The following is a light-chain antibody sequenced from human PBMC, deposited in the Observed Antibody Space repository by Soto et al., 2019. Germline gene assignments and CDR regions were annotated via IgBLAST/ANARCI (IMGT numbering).Light chain of an antibody. V-gene: IGKV1-39*01. J-gene: IGKJ5*01. CDR3: QQRYTTPLT. Sequence: ENHRTQVASSQCAALGDRVIITRRAIQRISGSLNWYQQKPGKAPKLLIYAAFSLQSGVPSRFSGSGSGTDFTLTISSLQPEACATYYSQQRYTTPLTSAAGTRLEIK. CDR1: QRISGS. CDR2: AAF.